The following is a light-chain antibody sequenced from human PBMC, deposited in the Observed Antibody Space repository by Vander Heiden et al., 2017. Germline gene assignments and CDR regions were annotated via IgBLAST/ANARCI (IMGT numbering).Light chain of an antibody. Sequence: QSVLTQPPSVSGAPGQTITISCTGSTSNIGAGSDVHWYQHLPGTAPKLPIYGNINRPSGVPDRFSASKSGTSASLAITGLQAEDEADYHCQSYDSSLIGWVFGGGTKVTVL. CDR3: QSYDSSLIGWV. V-gene: IGLV1-40*01. CDR1: TSNIGAGSD. CDR2: GNI. J-gene: IGLJ3*02.